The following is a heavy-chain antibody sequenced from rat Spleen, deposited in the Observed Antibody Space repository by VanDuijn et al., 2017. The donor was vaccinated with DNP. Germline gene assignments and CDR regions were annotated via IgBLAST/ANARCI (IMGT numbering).Heavy chain of an antibody. CDR3: ARSPYTTVTYYFDY. Sequence: QVQLKESGPGLVQPSQTLSLTCTVSGFSLTSYTVSWVRQPPGKGLEWIAAISSGGSTYYNSAFKSRLSISRDTSKSQVFLKMNSLQTEDTAMYFCARSPYTTVTYYFDYWGQGVMVTVSS. J-gene: IGHJ2*01. CDR1: GFSLTSYT. V-gene: IGHV2-6*01. D-gene: IGHD1-1*01. CDR2: ISSGGST.